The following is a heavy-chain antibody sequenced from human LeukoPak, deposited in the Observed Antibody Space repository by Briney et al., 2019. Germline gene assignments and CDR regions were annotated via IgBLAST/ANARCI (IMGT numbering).Heavy chain of an antibody. V-gene: IGHV1-2*06. CDR3: ARVRRGVLSPYYFDY. Sequence: ASVKVSCKASGYTFTDYYIHWVRQAPGQGLEWMGRINPNSGGTNYAQKFQGRVTMTRDTSISTAYMELSRLRSDDTAVYYCARVRRGVLSPYYFDYWGQGTLVTVSS. D-gene: IGHD3-10*01. CDR2: INPNSGGT. J-gene: IGHJ4*02. CDR1: GYTFTDYY.